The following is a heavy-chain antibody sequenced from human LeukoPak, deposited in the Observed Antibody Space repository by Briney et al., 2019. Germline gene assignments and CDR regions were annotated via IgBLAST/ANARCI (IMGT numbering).Heavy chain of an antibody. CDR3: AKSNGYGLVDI. V-gene: IGHV4-39*07. CDR1: GGSISSYY. J-gene: IGHJ3*02. D-gene: IGHD3-10*01. Sequence: PSETLSLTCIVSGGSISSYYWGWIRQPPGKGLEWIGNIFYSGSTYYSPSLKSRVTISLDTSRNQFSLKLTSVTAADTAVYYCAKSNGYGLVDIWGQGTMVTVSS. CDR2: IFYSGST.